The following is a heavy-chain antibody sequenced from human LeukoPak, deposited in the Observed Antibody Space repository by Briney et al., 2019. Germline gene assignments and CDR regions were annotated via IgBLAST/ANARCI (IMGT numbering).Heavy chain of an antibody. V-gene: IGHV1-2*02. CDR3: ARMVLRPGYGDYVGWFDP. Sequence: ASVKVSCKASGYTFTGYYLHWVRQAPGHGLEWLGWINPNTGGTNCAQKFKGRVTMTRHTSITTAYMELSSLRSDDTAVYYCARMVLRPGYGDYVGWFDPWGQGTLVTVSS. CDR1: GYTFTGYY. J-gene: IGHJ5*02. CDR2: INPNTGGT. D-gene: IGHD4-17*01.